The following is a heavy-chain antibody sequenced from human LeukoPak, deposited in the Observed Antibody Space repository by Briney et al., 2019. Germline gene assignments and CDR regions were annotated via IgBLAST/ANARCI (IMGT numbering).Heavy chain of an antibody. CDR1: GFTVSSNY. CDR3: ARAGGTIFGVVMPFDY. V-gene: IGHV3-66*02. CDR2: IYSGGST. J-gene: IGHJ4*02. Sequence: GGSLRLSCAASGFTVSSNYMSWVRQAPGKGLEWVSVIYSGGSTYYADSVKGRFTISRDNSKNTLYLQMNSLRAEDTAVYYCARAGGTIFGVVMPFDYWGQGTLVTVSS. D-gene: IGHD3-3*01.